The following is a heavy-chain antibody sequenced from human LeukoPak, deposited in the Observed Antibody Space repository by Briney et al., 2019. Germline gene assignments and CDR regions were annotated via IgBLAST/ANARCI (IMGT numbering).Heavy chain of an antibody. V-gene: IGHV3-23*01. J-gene: IGHJ4*02. CDR1: GFTFGSYA. Sequence: PGGSLRLSCATSGFTFGSYAMNWVRQAPGKGLEWVSGISYSGASTYYGDSVKGRFTISRDNAENTLYLQMNSLRAEDTAVYYCARSISSSSSFDYWGQGTLVTVSS. CDR3: ARSISSSSSFDY. CDR2: ISYSGAST. D-gene: IGHD6-6*01.